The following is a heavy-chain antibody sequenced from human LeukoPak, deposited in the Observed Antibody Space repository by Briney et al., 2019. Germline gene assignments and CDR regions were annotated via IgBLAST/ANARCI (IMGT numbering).Heavy chain of an antibody. CDR2: IYYSGST. CDR3: ARHVRLSLLIDY. J-gene: IGHJ4*02. CDR1: GGSIKSYY. V-gene: IGHV4-59*08. Sequence: NTSETLSLTCTGSGGSIKSYYWSWIRQPPGKGLEWIGYIYYSGSTNYNPSLKSRVTISVDTSKNQFSLKLSSVTAADTAVYYCARHVRLSLLIDYWGQGTLVTVSS.